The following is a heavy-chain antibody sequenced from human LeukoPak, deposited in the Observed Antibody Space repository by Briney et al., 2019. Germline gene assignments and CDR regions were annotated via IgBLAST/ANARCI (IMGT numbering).Heavy chain of an antibody. V-gene: IGHV5-10-1*01. CDR2: IDPSDSYT. D-gene: IGHD4-17*01. J-gene: IGHJ4*02. CDR1: GYSFTSYW. CDR3: ARAPLTTVTTWAIDY. Sequence: GESLKISCKGSGYSFTSYWISWVRQMPGKGLEWMGRIDPSDSYTNYSSSFQGHVTISADKSITTAYLQWSSLKASDTAMYYCARAPLTTVTTWAIDYWGQGTLVTVSS.